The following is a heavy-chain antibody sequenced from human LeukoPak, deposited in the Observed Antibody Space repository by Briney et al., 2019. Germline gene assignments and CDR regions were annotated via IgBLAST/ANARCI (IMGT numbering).Heavy chain of an antibody. Sequence: PSETLSLTCTVSGGSISSYYWSWIRQPPGKGLEWIGRIYTSGSTNYNPSLKSRVTMSVDTSKNQFSLKLSSVTAADTAVYYCARERVSPRITMGRAFDIWGQGTMVTVSS. V-gene: IGHV4-4*07. CDR3: ARERVSPRITMGRAFDI. CDR2: IYTSGST. D-gene: IGHD3-10*01. J-gene: IGHJ3*02. CDR1: GGSISSYY.